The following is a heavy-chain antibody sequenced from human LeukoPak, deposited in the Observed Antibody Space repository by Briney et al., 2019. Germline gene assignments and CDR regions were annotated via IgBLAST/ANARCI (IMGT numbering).Heavy chain of an antibody. CDR1: GYTFTRYD. CDR2: MNPNNGNT. Sequence: ASVKVSCKASGYTFTRYDINWVRQAPGQGLEWLGWMNPNNGNTGYAQKFQGRVTMTRSTSIDTAYMELNTLTSDDTAAYCARGFYYYGLDVWGQGTTVTVSS. CDR3: ARGFYYYGLDV. V-gene: IGHV1-8*01. J-gene: IGHJ6*02.